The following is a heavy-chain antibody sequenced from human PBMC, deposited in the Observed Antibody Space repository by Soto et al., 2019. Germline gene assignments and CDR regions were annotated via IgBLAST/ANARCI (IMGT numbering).Heavy chain of an antibody. V-gene: IGHV4-59*01. J-gene: IGHJ5*02. CDR1: GGSISSYY. Sequence: NPSETLSLTCTVSGGSISSYYWSWIRQPPGKGLEWIGYIYYSGSTNYNPSLKSRVTISVDTSKNQFSLKLSSVTAADTAVYYCARGGLLMVYAIPGWFDPWGQGTLVTVSS. D-gene: IGHD2-8*01. CDR2: IYYSGST. CDR3: ARGGLLMVYAIPGWFDP.